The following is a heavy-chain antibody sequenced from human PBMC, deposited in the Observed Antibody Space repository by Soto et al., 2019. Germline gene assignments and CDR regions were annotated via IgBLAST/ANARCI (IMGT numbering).Heavy chain of an antibody. Sequence: PSEPLSLTCHLTVFSIFCGSYFWRWIRQPPGKGLQWIGYIYYTGATSYNPALGGRVSISLDTSKTQFSLKLTSVTAADTAVYFCARDNPSPFQYSPAGWFDPWGQGTMVTVS. CDR1: VFSIFCGSYF. D-gene: IGHD2-15*01. CDR3: ARDNPSPFQYSPAGWFDP. CDR2: IYYTGAT. V-gene: IGHV4-61*01. J-gene: IGHJ5*02.